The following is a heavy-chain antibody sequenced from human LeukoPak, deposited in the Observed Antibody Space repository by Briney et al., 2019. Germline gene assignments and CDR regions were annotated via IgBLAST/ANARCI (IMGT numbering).Heavy chain of an antibody. J-gene: IGHJ6*04. CDR1: GGSISSGGYY. V-gene: IGHV4-31*03. D-gene: IGHD5-12*01. CDR3: ARDQGGYETRYYYGMDV. CDR2: IYYSGST. Sequence: SQTLSLTCTVSGGSISSGGYYWSWIRQHPGKGLEWIGYIYYSGSTYYNPSLKSRVTISVDTSKNQFSLKLSSVTAADTAVYYCARDQGGYETRYYYGMDVWGKGTTVTVSS.